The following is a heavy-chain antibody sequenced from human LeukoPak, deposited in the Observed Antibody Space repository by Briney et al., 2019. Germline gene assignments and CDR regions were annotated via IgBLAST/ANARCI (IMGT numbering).Heavy chain of an antibody. CDR1: GFTFSSYS. CDR3: ARDPKQLVDYFDK. J-gene: IGHJ4*02. Sequence: GGSLRLSCAASGFTFSSYSMNWVRQAPGKGLEWVSSISSSSSYIYYADSVKGRFTISRDNAKNSLYLQINSLRAEDTAVYYCARDPKQLVDYFDKWGQGTLVTVSS. D-gene: IGHD6-6*01. V-gene: IGHV3-21*01. CDR2: ISSSSSYI.